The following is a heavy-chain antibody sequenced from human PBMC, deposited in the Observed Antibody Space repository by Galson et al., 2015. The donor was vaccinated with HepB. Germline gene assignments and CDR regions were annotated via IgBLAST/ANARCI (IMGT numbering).Heavy chain of an antibody. Sequence: QSGAEVKEPGASVKVSCKASGFSFTTYGFFWVRQAPGQGLEWMGWLSTSDHGTVYARTLQGRLTMTRDTSISTAYMELSRLRSDDTAVYYCSRAAIEWELNYFDYWGQGTLVSVSS. CDR2: LSTSDHGT. D-gene: IGHD1-26*01. CDR3: SRAAIEWELNYFDY. J-gene: IGHJ4*02. V-gene: IGHV1-18*01. CDR1: GFSFTTYG.